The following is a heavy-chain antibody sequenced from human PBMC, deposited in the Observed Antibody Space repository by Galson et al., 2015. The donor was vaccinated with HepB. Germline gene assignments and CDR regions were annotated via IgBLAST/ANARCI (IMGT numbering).Heavy chain of an antibody. CDR2: IKQDGSEK. Sequence: SLRLSCAASGFTFSSYWMSWVRQAPGKGLEWVANIKQDGSEKYYVDSVKGRFTISRDNAKNSLYLQMNSLRAEDTAAYYCARDRSGRPIYGVRGWFDPWGQGTLVTVSS. V-gene: IGHV3-7*03. CDR3: ARDRSGRPIYGVRGWFDP. CDR1: GFTFSSYW. J-gene: IGHJ5*02. D-gene: IGHD4-17*01.